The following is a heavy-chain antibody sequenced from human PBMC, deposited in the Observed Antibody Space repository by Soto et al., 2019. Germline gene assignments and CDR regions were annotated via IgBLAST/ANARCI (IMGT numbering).Heavy chain of an antibody. CDR2: IYPGDSDT. CDR1: GYSFTSYW. V-gene: IGHV5-51*03. Sequence: EVQLVQSGAEVKKPGESLKISCKGSGYSFTSYWIGWVRQMPGKGLEWMGIIYPGDSDTRYSPSFQGQVTISADKSISTAYLQWSSLKASDTAMYYCARLDRLAVAGTGYYYYYMDVWGKGTTVTVSS. D-gene: IGHD6-19*01. J-gene: IGHJ6*03. CDR3: ARLDRLAVAGTGYYYYYMDV.